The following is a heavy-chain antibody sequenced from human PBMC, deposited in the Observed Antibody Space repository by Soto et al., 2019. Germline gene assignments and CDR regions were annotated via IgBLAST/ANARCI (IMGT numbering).Heavy chain of an antibody. V-gene: IGHV4-34*01. Sequence: NPSETLSLTCAVYGGSFSGYYWSWIRQPPGKGLEWIGEINHSGSTNYNPSLKSRVTISVDTSKNQFSLKLSSVTAADTAVYYCARGNPRITMVRGVITYMDVWGKGTTVTVSS. CDR2: INHSGST. D-gene: IGHD3-10*01. J-gene: IGHJ6*03. CDR3: ARGNPRITMVRGVITYMDV. CDR1: GGSFSGYY.